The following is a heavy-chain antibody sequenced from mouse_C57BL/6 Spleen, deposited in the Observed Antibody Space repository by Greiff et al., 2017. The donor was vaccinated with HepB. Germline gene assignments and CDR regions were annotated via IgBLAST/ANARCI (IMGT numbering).Heavy chain of an antibody. CDR2: ISTGSSTI. D-gene: IGHD5-1-1*01. J-gene: IGHJ4*01. CDR1: GFTFSDYG. CDR3: ARYPDRLYSMDD. V-gene: IGHV5-17*01. Sequence: EVKLVESGAGLVKPGGSLKLSCAASGFTFSDYGMHWVRQGPEKGLEWVAYISTGSSTIYYADTVKGRFTISRDNATSTLFLQMTSLRSEDTAMYYCARYPDRLYSMDDWGQGTSVTVSS.